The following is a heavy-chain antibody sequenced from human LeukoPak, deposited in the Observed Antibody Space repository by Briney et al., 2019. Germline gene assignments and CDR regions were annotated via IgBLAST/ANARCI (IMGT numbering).Heavy chain of an antibody. Sequence: PGGSLRLSCAASGFTFISYWMSWVRQAPGKGLEWVANIKQDGSEKSYVDSVKGRFTISRDNAKNSLYLQMNSLRAEDTAVYYCARETITHRYFDYWGQGTLVTVSS. V-gene: IGHV3-7*01. CDR2: IKQDGSEK. J-gene: IGHJ4*02. D-gene: IGHD5-12*01. CDR3: ARETITHRYFDY. CDR1: GFTFISYW.